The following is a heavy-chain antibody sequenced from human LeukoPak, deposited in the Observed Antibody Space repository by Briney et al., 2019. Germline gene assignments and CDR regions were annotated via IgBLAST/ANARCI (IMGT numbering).Heavy chain of an antibody. Sequence: SETLSLTCTVSGGSISSHYWSWIRQPPGKGLEWIGYIYYSGSTNYNPSLKSRVTISVDTSKNQFSLKLSSVTAADTAVYYCARHGRIRAAFDIWGQGTMVTVSS. D-gene: IGHD3-10*01. CDR2: IYYSGST. V-gene: IGHV4-59*11. CDR1: GGSISSHY. J-gene: IGHJ3*02. CDR3: ARHGRIRAAFDI.